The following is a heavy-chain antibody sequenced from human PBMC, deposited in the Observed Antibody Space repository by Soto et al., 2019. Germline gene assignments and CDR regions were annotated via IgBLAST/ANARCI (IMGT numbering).Heavy chain of an antibody. V-gene: IGHV1-8*01. Sequence: QVQLVQSGAEVKKPGASVKVSCKASEYTFTSYDINWVRQATGQGLEWTGWMNPNSGNTGYAQKFQGRVTMTRNTSISTAYMELSSLRSEDTAVYYCARGINYYDSGDDAFDIWGQGTMVTVSS. D-gene: IGHD3-10*01. J-gene: IGHJ3*02. CDR3: ARGINYYDSGDDAFDI. CDR1: EYTFTSYD. CDR2: MNPNSGNT.